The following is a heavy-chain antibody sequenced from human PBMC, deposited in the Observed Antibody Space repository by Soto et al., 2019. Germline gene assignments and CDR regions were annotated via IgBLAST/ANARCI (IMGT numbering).Heavy chain of an antibody. CDR2: IHCDDSDT. CDR3: VRYGGKNLDY. V-gene: IGHV5-51*01. D-gene: IGHD2-15*01. CDR1: GYTFSGYW. J-gene: IGHJ4*02. Sequence: DVQLVQSGAAVKKPGESLRISCKGSGYTFSGYWIGGVRQMPGKGLEWMGIIHCDDSDTEYSPSFEGQVTISADKSISSAYLQWRSLRASDTDTYYCVRYGGKNLDYWGQGTLVTVSS.